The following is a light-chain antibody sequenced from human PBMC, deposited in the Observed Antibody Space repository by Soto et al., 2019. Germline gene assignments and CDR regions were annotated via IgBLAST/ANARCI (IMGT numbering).Light chain of an antibody. CDR3: QQSFSTPWT. J-gene: IGKJ1*01. Sequence: DIQMTQSPSSLSASVGDRVTITCRASQSISSYLNWYQQKPGKAPNLLIYAASTLQSGVPSRFRGSGSGTDFTLTINSLQPEDFATFYCQQSFSTPWTFGQGTKVEIK. CDR2: AAS. V-gene: IGKV1-39*01. CDR1: QSISSY.